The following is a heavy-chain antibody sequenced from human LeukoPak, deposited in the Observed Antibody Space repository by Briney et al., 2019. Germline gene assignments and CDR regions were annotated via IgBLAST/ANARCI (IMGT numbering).Heavy chain of an antibody. J-gene: IGHJ3*01. D-gene: IGHD7-27*01. CDR3: ARKGPGALDV. Sequence: ASVKVSCKASGYTFISYDINWLRQVSGQRPEWMGWQNPNSGNKGYAPKFKGRVTMTRDTSTNTAYMDLSGLKSEDTAVYYCARKGPGALDVWGQGTLVAVSS. CDR2: QNPNSGNK. CDR1: GYTFISYD. V-gene: IGHV1-8*01.